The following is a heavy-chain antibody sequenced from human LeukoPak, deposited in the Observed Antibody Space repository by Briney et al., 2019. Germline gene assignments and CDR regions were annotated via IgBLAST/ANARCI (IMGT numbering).Heavy chain of an antibody. CDR3: ARQVPAAMIGRFDP. J-gene: IGHJ5*02. Sequence: SETLSLTCTVSGGSISSSSYYWGWIRQPPGKGLEWIGSIYYSGSTYYNPSLKSRVTISVDTSKNQFSLKLSSVTAADTAVYYCARQVPAAMIGRFDPWAREPWSPSPQ. CDR2: IYYSGST. CDR1: GGSISSSSYY. D-gene: IGHD2-2*01. V-gene: IGHV4-39*01.